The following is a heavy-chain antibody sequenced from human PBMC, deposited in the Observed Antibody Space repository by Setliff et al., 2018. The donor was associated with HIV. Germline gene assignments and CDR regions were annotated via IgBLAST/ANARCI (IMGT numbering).Heavy chain of an antibody. CDR1: GYSFTTYG. CDR2: VSAYDGKA. V-gene: IGHV1-18*01. D-gene: IGHD3-22*01. J-gene: IGHJ5*02. Sequence: GASVKVSCKASGYSFTTYGISWVRQAPGQGLEWMGWVSAYDGKALYAQKFQGRVTMTTDTSTSTAYMDLRGLRSDDTAVYYCAKCSEMLGTPATTSGYYCGWFDPWGQGTLVTVS. CDR3: AKCSEMLGTPATTSGYYCGWFDP.